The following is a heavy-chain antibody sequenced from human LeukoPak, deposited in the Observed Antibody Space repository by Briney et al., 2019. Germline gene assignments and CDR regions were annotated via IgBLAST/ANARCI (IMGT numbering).Heavy chain of an antibody. CDR3: ARVSNPLGYCSGGSCFFDY. CDR2: INPNSGGT. D-gene: IGHD2-15*01. CDR1: GYTFTGYY. J-gene: IGHJ4*02. V-gene: IGHV1-2*06. Sequence: ASVKVSCKASGYTFTGYYMHWVRQAPGQGLEWMGRINPNSGGTNYAQKVQGRVTMTRDTSISTAYMELSRLRSDDTAVYYCARVSNPLGYCSGGSCFFDYWGQGTLVTVSS.